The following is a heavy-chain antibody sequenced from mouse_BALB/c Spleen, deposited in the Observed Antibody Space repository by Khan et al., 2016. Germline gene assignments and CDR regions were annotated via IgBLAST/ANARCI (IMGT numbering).Heavy chain of an antibody. D-gene: IGHD1-3*01. CDR1: GFSLTSYG. CDR3: ARLEDI. Sequence: VQLKESGPGLVAPSQSLSITCTVSGFSLTSYGVHWVRQPPGKGLEWLGVIWAGGSTNYNYALMSRLSIRNGNSNNQVFLQLNSPQTDDTATCYCARLEDIWGQGTTLTVSS. CDR2: IWAGGST. V-gene: IGHV2-9*02. J-gene: IGHJ2*01.